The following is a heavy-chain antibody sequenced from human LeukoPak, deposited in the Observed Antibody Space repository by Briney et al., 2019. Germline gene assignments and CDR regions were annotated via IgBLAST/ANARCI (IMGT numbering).Heavy chain of an antibody. CDR2: FDPEDGET. CDR1: GYTLTELS. D-gene: IGHD2-2*02. Sequence: ASVKVSCKASGYTLTELSMHWVRQAPGKGLEWMGGFDPEDGETIYAQKFQGRVTMTEDTSTDTAYMELSSLRSEDTAVYYCATRGYCSSTSCYRFDYWGQGTLVTVSS. J-gene: IGHJ4*02. V-gene: IGHV1-24*01. CDR3: ATRGYCSSTSCYRFDY.